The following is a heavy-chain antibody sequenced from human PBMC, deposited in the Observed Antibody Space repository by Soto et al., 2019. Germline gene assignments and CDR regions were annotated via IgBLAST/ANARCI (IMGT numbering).Heavy chain of an antibody. CDR3: ARGHDFWSGYPCNHGHYFEY. CDR2: IYHSGST. CDR1: GGSISRGDYY. Sequence: SETLSLTCAVSGGSISRGDYYWSWVRQSPGKGLEWIGYIYHSGSTYYNPSLKSRVTISVDTSKNQFSLNLSSVTAADTAVYYCARGHDFWSGYPCNHGHYFEYWGQGTLVTVSS. J-gene: IGHJ4*02. V-gene: IGHV4-30-4*01. D-gene: IGHD3-3*01.